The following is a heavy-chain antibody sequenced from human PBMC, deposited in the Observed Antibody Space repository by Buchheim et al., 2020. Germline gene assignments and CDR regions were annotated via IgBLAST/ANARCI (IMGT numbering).Heavy chain of an antibody. D-gene: IGHD6-19*01. CDR1: GFTFSSYG. CDR2: ISGGGGST. V-gene: IGHV3-23*01. CDR3: AKGSSGWYGPFDF. Sequence: EVQLLESGGDLVQPGGSLRLSCAASGFTFSSYGMSWVRQAPGKGLEWVSGISGGGGSTYYADSVKGRFTISRANSKSTPYLQMNSLRAEDTAVYFCAKGSSGWYGPFDFWGQGTL. J-gene: IGHJ4*02.